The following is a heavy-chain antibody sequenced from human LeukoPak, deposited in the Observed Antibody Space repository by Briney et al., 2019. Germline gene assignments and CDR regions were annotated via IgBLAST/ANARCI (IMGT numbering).Heavy chain of an antibody. V-gene: IGHV3-15*01. CDR3: TTGRDLEEYYFDY. Sequence: GGSLRLSCAASGFTFSNAWLSWVRQAPGKGLEWVGRIKSKTDGGTTDYAAPVKGRFTIARDDSKNTLYLKMNSLKAEDTAVYYCTTGRDLEEYYFDYWGQGTLVTVSS. CDR2: IKSKTDGGTT. D-gene: IGHD5-24*01. J-gene: IGHJ4*02. CDR1: GFTFSNAW.